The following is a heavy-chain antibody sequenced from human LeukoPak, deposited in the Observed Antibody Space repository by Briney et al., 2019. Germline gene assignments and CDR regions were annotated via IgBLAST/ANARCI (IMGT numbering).Heavy chain of an antibody. V-gene: IGHV3-21*01. CDR3: ARDAHKHAYVSVSDY. J-gene: IGHJ4*02. CDR1: RFTLSSYS. Sequence: PGGSLRLSCAASRFTLSSYSMNWVRQAQGKGLEWVSSISSSSSYRYYADSVKGRLTISRDNAKNSLYLQMNRLRAQDTAVYYCARDAHKHAYVSVSDYWGQGTLVTVSS. CDR2: ISSSSSYR. D-gene: IGHD3-16*01.